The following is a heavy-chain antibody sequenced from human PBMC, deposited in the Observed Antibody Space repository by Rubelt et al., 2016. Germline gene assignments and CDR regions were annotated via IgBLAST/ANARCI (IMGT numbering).Heavy chain of an antibody. Sequence: EVQLLESGGGLVQPGGSLRLSCAASGFTFSSYAMSWVRQAPGKGLEWVSAISGSGGSTYDAYFVKGRFTNARDKSKNTLYLQMNSLRAEDTAVYYCAKGTGPRRGGTDYWGQGTLVTVSS. CDR1: GFTFSSYA. CDR2: ISGSGGST. J-gene: IGHJ4*02. D-gene: IGHD3/OR15-3a*01. CDR3: AKGTGPRRGGTDY. V-gene: IGHV3-23*01.